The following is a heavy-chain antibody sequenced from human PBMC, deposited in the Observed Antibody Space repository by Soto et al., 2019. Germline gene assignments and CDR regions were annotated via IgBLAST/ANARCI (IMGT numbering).Heavy chain of an antibody. Sequence: PSETLSLTCTVSGGSISSYYWSWIRQPPGKGLEWIGYIYYSGSTNYNPSLKSRVTISVDTSKNQFSLKLSSVTAADTAVYYCARQGYCSGGSCYWFDPWGQGTLVTVSS. J-gene: IGHJ5*02. V-gene: IGHV4-59*08. CDR3: ARQGYCSGGSCYWFDP. CDR2: IYYSGST. D-gene: IGHD2-15*01. CDR1: GGSISSYY.